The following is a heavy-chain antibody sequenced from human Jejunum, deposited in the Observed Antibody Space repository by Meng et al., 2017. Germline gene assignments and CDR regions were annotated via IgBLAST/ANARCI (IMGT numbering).Heavy chain of an antibody. D-gene: IGHD6-13*01. V-gene: IGHV4-39*07. J-gene: IGHJ6*02. CDR1: GGSISSSRYY. CDR3: ARAEAAAGSYYYYSYGVDV. Sequence: SETLSLTCTVSGGSISSSRYYWGWIRQPPGKGLEWIGSFYYSGSNYYNPSLKSRVTISVDTSKNQFSLNPSSVTAADTAVYYCARAEAAAGSYYYYSYGVDVWGQGTTVTVSS. CDR2: FYYSGSN.